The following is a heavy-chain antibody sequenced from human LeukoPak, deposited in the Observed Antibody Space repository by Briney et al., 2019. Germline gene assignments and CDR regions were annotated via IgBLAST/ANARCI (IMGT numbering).Heavy chain of an antibody. V-gene: IGHV4-39*07. D-gene: IGHD6-19*01. J-gene: IGHJ6*03. CDR2: IYYSGST. CDR3: ARESSGRNRFPNYYYYMDV. CDR1: GGSISSSSYY. Sequence: SETLSLTCTVSGGSISSSSYYWGWIRQPPGKGLEWIGSIYYSGSTYYNPSLKSRVTISVDTSKNQFSLKLSFVTAADTAVYYCARESSGRNRFPNYYYYMDVWGKGTTVTISS.